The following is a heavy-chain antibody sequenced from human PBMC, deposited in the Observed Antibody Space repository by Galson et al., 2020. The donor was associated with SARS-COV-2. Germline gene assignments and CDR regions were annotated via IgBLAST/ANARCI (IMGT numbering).Heavy chain of an antibody. CDR3: ARGHQGVVPASVLGLGPFYAYDDMDV. CDR2: ITSGGAT. Sequence: SETLSLTCAVYGGSFSGYSWTWLRQAPGKGLEWIGEITSGGATKYSPSLSSRVTLSVDTSRNQSSLKLTSVSSACTALYFWARGHQGVVPASVLGLGPFYAYDDMDVWGKGTTVTVSS. J-gene: IGHJ6*03. CDR1: GGSFSGYS. D-gene: IGHD3-10*01. V-gene: IGHV4-34*01.